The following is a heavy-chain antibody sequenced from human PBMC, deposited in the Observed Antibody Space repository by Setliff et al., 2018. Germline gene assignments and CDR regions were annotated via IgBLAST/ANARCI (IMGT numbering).Heavy chain of an antibody. Sequence: ASVKVSCKASGYTFSNYGISWVRQAPGQGLEWMGWISSYNDVTNYAQRFQGRVTMTTDTSTSATFMELRSLRSDDTAVYYCARDPLYRENLSRVFDFWGQGTMVTVSS. J-gene: IGHJ3*01. D-gene: IGHD3-16*02. CDR1: GYTFSNYG. CDR2: ISSYNDVT. V-gene: IGHV1-18*01. CDR3: ARDPLYRENLSRVFDF.